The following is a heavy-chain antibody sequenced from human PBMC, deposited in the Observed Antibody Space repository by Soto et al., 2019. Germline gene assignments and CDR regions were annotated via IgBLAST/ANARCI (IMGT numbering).Heavy chain of an antibody. D-gene: IGHD3-10*01. J-gene: IGHJ4*02. Sequence: LSCTASGFTFSRYWMSWVRQAPGKGLEWVANIKQDGSEKYYVDSVKGRFTISRDNGKNSLDLQMNSLRDEDTAVYYCARDTASGNYFSPFHYWGQGTLVTVSS. CDR1: GFTFSRYW. CDR2: IKQDGSEK. V-gene: IGHV3-7*01. CDR3: ARDTASGNYFSPFHY.